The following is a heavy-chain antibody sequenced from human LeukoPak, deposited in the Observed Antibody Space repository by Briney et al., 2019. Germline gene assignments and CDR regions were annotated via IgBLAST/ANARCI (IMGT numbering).Heavy chain of an antibody. CDR1: GYTFSAYS. D-gene: IGHD6-19*01. Sequence: GASVKVSCKASGYTFSAYSIHWVRQAPGQGLEWMGWINPDSGDTNYAQKLQGRVTMTTDTSTSTAYMELRSLRSDDTAVYYCAREGQWLTRNWFDPWGQGTLVTVSS. J-gene: IGHJ5*02. V-gene: IGHV1-18*04. CDR2: INPDSGDT. CDR3: AREGQWLTRNWFDP.